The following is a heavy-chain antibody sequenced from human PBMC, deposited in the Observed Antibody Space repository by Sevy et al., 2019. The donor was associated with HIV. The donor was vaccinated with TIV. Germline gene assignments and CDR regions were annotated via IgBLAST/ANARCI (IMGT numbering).Heavy chain of an antibody. CDR1: GGTFSSYA. V-gene: IGHV1-69*13. J-gene: IGHJ4*02. CDR3: ASRYSYGLFDY. D-gene: IGHD5-18*01. CDR2: IIPIFGTA. Sequence: ASVKVSCKASGGTFSSYAISWVRQAPGQGLEWMGGIIPIFGTANYAQKFQGRVTITADESTSTAYMELSSLRSEDTAVYYCASRYSYGLFDYWGQGTLVTVSP.